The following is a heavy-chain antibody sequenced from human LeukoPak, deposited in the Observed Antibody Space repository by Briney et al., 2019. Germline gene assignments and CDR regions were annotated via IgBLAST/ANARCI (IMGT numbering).Heavy chain of an antibody. Sequence: SETLSLTCTVSGGSISTHYWSWIRQSAGKGLEWIGRIYISGRTDYNPSLKSRVTMSVDTSKNQFSLKLSPVTAADTAVYYCARGGQHLWPAYFDYWGQGTLVTVSS. J-gene: IGHJ4*02. CDR2: IYISGRT. D-gene: IGHD5-18*01. V-gene: IGHV4-4*07. CDR1: GGSISTHY. CDR3: ARGGQHLWPAYFDY.